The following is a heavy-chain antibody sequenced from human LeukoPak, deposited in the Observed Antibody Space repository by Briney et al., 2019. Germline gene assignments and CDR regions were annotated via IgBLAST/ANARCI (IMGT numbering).Heavy chain of an antibody. V-gene: IGHV3-13*01. Sequence: GGSLRLSCAASGFTFANYDMHWVRQVTGGGLEWVSNILSSGDTQYSGSAKGRFTISRENDKNSLYLQMNTLRVEDTAVYYCARDLGGSSNGPSRMDVWGQGTTVIVSS. CDR1: GFTFANYD. D-gene: IGHD6-6*01. CDR3: ARDLGGSSNGPSRMDV. CDR2: ILSSGDT. J-gene: IGHJ6*02.